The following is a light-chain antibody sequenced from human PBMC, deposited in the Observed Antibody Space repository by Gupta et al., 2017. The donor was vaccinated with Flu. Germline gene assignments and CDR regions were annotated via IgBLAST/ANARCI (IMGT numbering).Light chain of an antibody. Sequence: TATLSCRASQSVSSSYLAWYQQKPGQAPRLLIFGASYRATDIPDRFSGSASGTDFSLTISGLEPEDFAVYYCQQYGSSPVYTFGQGTKLEIK. CDR3: QQYGSSPVYT. J-gene: IGKJ2*01. CDR2: GAS. CDR1: QSVSSSY. V-gene: IGKV3-20*01.